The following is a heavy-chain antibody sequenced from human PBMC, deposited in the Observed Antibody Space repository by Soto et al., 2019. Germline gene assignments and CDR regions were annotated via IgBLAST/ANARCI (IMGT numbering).Heavy chain of an antibody. J-gene: IGHJ3*01. D-gene: IGHD1-26*01. V-gene: IGHV1-69*01. CDR2: IIPISGTI. CDR3: ASRERVDAFDV. CDR1: GGTFSTYG. Sequence: QVQLVQSGAEVKKPGSSVKVSCKASGGTFSTYGITWVRQASGQGLEWMGGIIPISGTIKFAQKFQGRLTITTDESTSTVYMELSSLTSEDTAVYYCASRERVDAFDVWGQGTMVTVSS.